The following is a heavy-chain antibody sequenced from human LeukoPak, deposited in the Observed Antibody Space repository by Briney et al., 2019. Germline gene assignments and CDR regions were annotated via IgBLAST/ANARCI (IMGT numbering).Heavy chain of an antibody. CDR3: ARISSSSWYTPYFNH. Sequence: ASVKVSCKASGYTFTGYYMHWVRQAPGQGLEWMGWINPNSGDTNYSQKFQGRVTMTRDTSISTAYMELSRLPSDDTGVYYCARISSSSWYTPYFNHWGQGTPVIVPS. D-gene: IGHD6-13*01. CDR1: GYTFTGYY. CDR2: INPNSGDT. V-gene: IGHV1-2*02. J-gene: IGHJ4*02.